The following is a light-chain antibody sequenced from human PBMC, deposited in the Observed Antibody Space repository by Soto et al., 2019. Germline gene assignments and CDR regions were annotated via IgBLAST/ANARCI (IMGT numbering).Light chain of an antibody. CDR3: QQSYSIPWM. V-gene: IGKV1-39*01. CDR1: QSISSY. CDR2: AAS. Sequence: DIQMTQSPSSLSASVGDRVTITCRASQSISSYLNWYQQKPGKVPKLLIYAASSLQSGVPSRFSGSGSGTDFTLTISSLQPEDFATYYCQQSYSIPWMFGQGTKVEIK. J-gene: IGKJ1*01.